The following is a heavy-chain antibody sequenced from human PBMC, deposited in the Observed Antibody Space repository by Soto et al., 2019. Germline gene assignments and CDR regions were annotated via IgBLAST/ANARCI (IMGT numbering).Heavy chain of an antibody. CDR1: GYTFTGYY. J-gene: IGHJ3*01. CDR2: INPDSGGT. D-gene: IGHD1-7*01. CDR3: APTGITGTIDGFDF. Sequence: ASVKVSCKASGYTFTGYYMHWVRPAPGQGLEWMGWINPDSGGTDYAQKFQGRVTMTRDTSISTPYMEVSRLRSDDTAVYYCAPTGITGTIDGFDFWGRGTMVTVSS. V-gene: IGHV1-2*02.